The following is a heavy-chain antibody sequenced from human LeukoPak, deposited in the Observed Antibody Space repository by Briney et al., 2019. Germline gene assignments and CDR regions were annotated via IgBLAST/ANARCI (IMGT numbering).Heavy chain of an antibody. CDR3: ARADYDVSAYYYTFDY. Sequence: SETLSLTCTVSDGSINGYCWSWIRQPPGKGLEWIGYIYYRGSTNYNPSLKSRLTISVDTSKNQFSLKLSSVTAADTAVYYCARADYDVSAYYYTFDYWGQGTLVTVSS. J-gene: IGHJ4*02. D-gene: IGHD3-22*01. CDR2: IYYRGST. V-gene: IGHV4-59*01. CDR1: DGSINGYC.